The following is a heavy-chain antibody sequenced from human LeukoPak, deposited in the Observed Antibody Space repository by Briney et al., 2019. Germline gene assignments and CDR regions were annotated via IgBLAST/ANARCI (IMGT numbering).Heavy chain of an antibody. Sequence: PGGSLRLSCAAPGFTFSGYWRSWVRQAPGKGLEWVSNITEDGGGKNYVDSVKGRFTIPRDNAKNSLYLQLNSLRAEDTAVYYCARDIPQGLSYFDYWGQGTLVTVSS. J-gene: IGHJ4*02. V-gene: IGHV3-7*01. CDR2: ITEDGGGK. CDR1: GFTFSGYW. CDR3: ARDIPQGLSYFDY.